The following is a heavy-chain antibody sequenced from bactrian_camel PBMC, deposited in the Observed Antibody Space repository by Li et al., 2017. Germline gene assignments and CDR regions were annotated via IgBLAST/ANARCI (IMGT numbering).Heavy chain of an antibody. CDR1: GFNFPNTG. V-gene: IGHV3S36*01. J-gene: IGHJ4*01. Sequence: DVQLVESGGGLVHPGGSLRLSCVASGFNFPNTGMTWVRQAPGKGLEWVASIHSTGTQAYYETFAKDRFTITRDNAKNTLYLRLNSLRTEDTAMYYCAVDTTTYSPVFGQGTQVTVS. CDR2: IHSTGTQA. D-gene: IGHD5*01.